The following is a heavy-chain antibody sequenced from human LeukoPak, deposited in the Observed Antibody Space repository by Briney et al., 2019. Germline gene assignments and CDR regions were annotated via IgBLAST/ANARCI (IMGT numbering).Heavy chain of an antibody. CDR1: GFTFSSYS. CDR3: TRDPMSNSGWFRLNYFDY. V-gene: IGHV3-30*03. Sequence: GGSLRLSCAASGFTFSSYSMNWVRQAPGKGREWVATISYEGSHKCYADSVKVRFTNSRDKAKNILSLKMDSMRAEDRAVYYCTRDPMSNSGWFRLNYFDYWGQGTLVTVSS. D-gene: IGHD6-19*01. J-gene: IGHJ4*02. CDR2: ISYEGSHK.